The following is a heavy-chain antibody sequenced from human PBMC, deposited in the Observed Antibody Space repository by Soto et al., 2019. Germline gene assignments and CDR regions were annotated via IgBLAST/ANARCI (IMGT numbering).Heavy chain of an antibody. CDR1: GGSISSGGYY. V-gene: IGHV4-31*03. D-gene: IGHD3-22*01. CDR3: ARMIVDGSSPAGRMDV. CDR2: IYYSGST. Sequence: KPSETLSLTCIVSGGSISSGGYYWSWIRQHPGKGLEWIGYIYYSGSTYYNPSLKSRVTISVDTSKNQFSLKLSSVTAADTAVYYCARMIVDGSSPAGRMDVWGQGTTVTVSS. J-gene: IGHJ6*02.